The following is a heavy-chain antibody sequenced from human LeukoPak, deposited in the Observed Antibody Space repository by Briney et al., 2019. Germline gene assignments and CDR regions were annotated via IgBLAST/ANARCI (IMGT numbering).Heavy chain of an antibody. D-gene: IGHD5-24*01. V-gene: IGHV4-34*01. J-gene: IGHJ4*02. CDR3: ARGRGRWLQSGHFDY. CDR2: INHSGST. CDR1: GGSFSGYY. Sequence: SETLSLTCAVYGGSFSGYYLSWIRQPPGKGLEWIGEINHSGSTNYNPSLKSRVTISVDTSKNQFSLKLSSVTAADTAVYYCARGRGRWLQSGHFDYWGQGTLVTVSS.